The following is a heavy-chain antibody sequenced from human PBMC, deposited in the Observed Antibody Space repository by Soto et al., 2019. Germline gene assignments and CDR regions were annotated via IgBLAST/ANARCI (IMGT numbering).Heavy chain of an antibody. V-gene: IGHV1-8*01. D-gene: IGHD3-22*01. J-gene: IGHJ4*02. CDR3: ARDGYYDSSGYYSITDY. Sequence: ASVKVSCKASGYTFTSYDINWVRQATGQGLEWMGWMNPNSGNTGYAQKFQGRVTMTRNTSISTAYMELSSLRSEDTAVYYCARDGYYDSSGYYSITDYWGQGTLVTVSS. CDR1: GYTFTSYD. CDR2: MNPNSGNT.